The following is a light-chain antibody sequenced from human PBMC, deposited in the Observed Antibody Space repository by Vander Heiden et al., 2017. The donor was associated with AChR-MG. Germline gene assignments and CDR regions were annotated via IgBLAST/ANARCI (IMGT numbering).Light chain of an antibody. CDR3: QQYNRLST. Sequence: DIQMTQSPSTLSASVGDTVTITCRASQSVSNFLAWYQQKPGKAPKLLIRRASTLESGVPSRISGSGSGTEFTLTISSLQPGDFATYYCQQYNRLSTFGQGTKVEVK. CDR1: QSVSNF. CDR2: RAS. V-gene: IGKV1-5*03. J-gene: IGKJ1*01.